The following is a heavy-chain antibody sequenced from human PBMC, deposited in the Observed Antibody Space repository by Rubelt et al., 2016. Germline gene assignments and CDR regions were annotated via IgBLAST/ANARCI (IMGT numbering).Heavy chain of an antibody. CDR3: ARLRADRPSDKAGDYIDS. CDR2: GDPRDSYA. D-gene: IGHD3-10*01. CDR1: GYSFSNHW. J-gene: IGHJ4*02. V-gene: IGHV5-10-1*03. Sequence: EVQLVQSGPELKKPGDSLRISCKGSGYSFSNHWITWVRQTPGIGLGWMGRGDPRDSYAHYGPSVQAHVTISTDKSIDTAYLQWSSRKDSDTAIYFCARLRADRPSDKAGDYIDSWGQGALVTVSS.